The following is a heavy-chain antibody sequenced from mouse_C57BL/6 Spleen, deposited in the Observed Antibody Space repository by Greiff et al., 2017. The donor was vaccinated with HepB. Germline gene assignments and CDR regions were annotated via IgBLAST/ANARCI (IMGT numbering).Heavy chain of an antibody. D-gene: IGHD1-1*01. J-gene: IGHJ2*01. CDR3: ARGYYGSLYYFDY. Sequence: EVQLQQSGAELVKPGASVKLSCTASGFNIKDYYMHWVKQRTEQGLEWIGRIDPEDGETKYAPQFPGKATITAYTSSNTAYLQLSSLTYEDTAVYYCARGYYGSLYYFDYWGQGTTRTVSS. CDR1: GFNIKDYY. V-gene: IGHV14-2*01. CDR2: IDPEDGET.